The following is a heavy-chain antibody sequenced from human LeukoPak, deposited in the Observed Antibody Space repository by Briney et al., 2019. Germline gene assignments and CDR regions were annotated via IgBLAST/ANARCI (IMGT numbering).Heavy chain of an antibody. J-gene: IGHJ4*02. CDR1: GYTFISYY. CDR2: INPGGGST. V-gene: IGHV1-46*01. D-gene: IGHD1-26*01. Sequence: GASVKVSCKASGYTFISYYIHWVRQAPGQGLEWMGIINPGGGSTSRAQKFQGRVTMTRDTSTSTVYMELSSLRSGDTAVYYCARDDGGSYLRYFDYWGRGTPVTVSP. CDR3: ARDDGGSYLRYFDY.